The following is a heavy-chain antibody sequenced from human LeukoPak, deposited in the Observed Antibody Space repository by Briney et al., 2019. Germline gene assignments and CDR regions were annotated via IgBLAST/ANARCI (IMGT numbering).Heavy chain of an antibody. J-gene: IGHJ4*02. V-gene: IGHV1-8*01. CDR2: MNPNSGNT. CDR3: ARGPISSIAARPPAKKYYFDY. Sequence: ASVKVSCKASGYTFTSYDINWVRQATGQGLEWMGWMNPNSGNTVYAQKFQGRVTMTRNTSISTAYMELSSLRSEDTAVYYCARGPISSIAARPPAKKYYFDYWGQGTLVTVSS. D-gene: IGHD6-6*01. CDR1: GYTFTSYD.